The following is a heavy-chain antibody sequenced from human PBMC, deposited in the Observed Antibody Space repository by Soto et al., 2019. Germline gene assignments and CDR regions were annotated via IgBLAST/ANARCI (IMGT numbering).Heavy chain of an antibody. CDR1: GGSFSGYY. Sequence: QVQLQQWGAGLLKPSETLSLTCAVYGGSFSGYYWSWIRQPPGKGLEWIGEINHSGSTNYYPSLKSRVTISVDTSKNQFSLKLSSVTAADTAVYYCARMIAAAGTGGDYWGQGTLVTVSS. J-gene: IGHJ4*02. D-gene: IGHD6-13*01. CDR2: INHSGST. CDR3: ARMIAAAGTGGDY. V-gene: IGHV4-34*01.